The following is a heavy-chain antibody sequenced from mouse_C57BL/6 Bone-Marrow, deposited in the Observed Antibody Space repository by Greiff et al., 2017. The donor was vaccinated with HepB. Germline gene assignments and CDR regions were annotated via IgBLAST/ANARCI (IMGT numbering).Heavy chain of an antibody. V-gene: IGHV1-82*01. D-gene: IGHD2-1*01. CDR1: GYAFSSSW. Sequence: VKLMESGPALVKPGASVKISCKASGYAFSSSWMNWVKQRPGKGLEWIGRIYPGDGDTNYNGKFKGKATLTADKSSSTAYMQLSSLTSEDSAVYFCAVYGNYDYWGQGTTLTVSS. CDR3: AVYGNYDY. J-gene: IGHJ2*01. CDR2: IYPGDGDT.